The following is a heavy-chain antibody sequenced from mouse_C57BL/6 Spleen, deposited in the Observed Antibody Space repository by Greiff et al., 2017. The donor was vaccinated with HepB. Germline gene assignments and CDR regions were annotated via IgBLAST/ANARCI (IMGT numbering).Heavy chain of an antibody. CDR2: ISDGGSYT. J-gene: IGHJ2*01. Sequence: EVKLEESGGGLVKPGGSLKLSCAASGFTFSSYAMSWVRQTPEKRLEWVATISDGGSYTYYPDNVKGRFTISRDNAKNNLYLQMSHLKSEDTAMYYCARDRGYYDFDYWGQGTTLTVSS. V-gene: IGHV5-4*01. CDR1: GFTFSSYA. CDR3: ARDRGYYDFDY. D-gene: IGHD1-1*02.